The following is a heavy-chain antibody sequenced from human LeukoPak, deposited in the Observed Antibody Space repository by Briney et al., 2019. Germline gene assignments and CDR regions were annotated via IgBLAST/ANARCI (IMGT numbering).Heavy chain of an antibody. CDR1: GFIFSNYD. J-gene: IGHJ6*02. Sequence: PGGSLRLSCAASGFIFSNYDMHWVRQTTGKRLEWVSAIGTAGAPYYPGSVKGPFNTSRENANNSLYLQMTSLRAGDTAVYYCARATVGMDVWGQGTTVTVSS. V-gene: IGHV3-13*05. CDR2: IGTAGAP. CDR3: ARATVGMDV.